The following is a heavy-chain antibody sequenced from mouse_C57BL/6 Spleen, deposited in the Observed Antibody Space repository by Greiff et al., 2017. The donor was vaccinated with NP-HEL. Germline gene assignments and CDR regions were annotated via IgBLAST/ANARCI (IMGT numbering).Heavy chain of an antibody. D-gene: IGHD2-2*01. CDR3: AEKGYYYAMDY. J-gene: IGHJ4*01. V-gene: IGHV1-26*01. CDR2: INPNNGGT. Sequence: VQLKQSGPELVKPGASVKISCKASGYTFTDYYMNWVKQSHGKSLEWIGDINPNNGGTSYNQKFKGKATLTVDKSSSTAYMELRSLTSEDSAVYYCAEKGYYYAMDYWGQGTSVTVSS. CDR1: GYTFTDYY.